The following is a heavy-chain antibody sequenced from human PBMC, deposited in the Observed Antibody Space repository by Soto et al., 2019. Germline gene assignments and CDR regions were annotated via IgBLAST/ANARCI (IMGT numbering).Heavy chain of an antibody. J-gene: IGHJ3*01. CDR1: GFTFSNYA. CDR2: ITGSGGSI. Sequence: DVLLLESGGGLVQPGGSLRLSCAASGFTFSNYAMSWVRQAPGTGLEWVSAITGSGGSIYYADSVKGRFTISRDNSKNTLYLQMNSLRAEDTALYYCAKDIHSGSSWYVDAFDVWGQGTMVTVSS. CDR3: AKDIHSGSSWYVDAFDV. D-gene: IGHD6-13*01. V-gene: IGHV3-23*01.